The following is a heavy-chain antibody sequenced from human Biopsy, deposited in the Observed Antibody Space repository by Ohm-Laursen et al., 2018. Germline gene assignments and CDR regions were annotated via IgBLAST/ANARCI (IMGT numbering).Heavy chain of an antibody. V-gene: IGHV4-34*01. CDR3: VRGVDYYDPYHYYALDV. Sequence: GTLSLTCAVYGESFNGYYWSWIRQTPGKGLEWIGEINHSGRTNYNPSLKSRVTISVDTSKNQFSLKVRSVTAADAAVYYCVRGVDYYDPYHYYALDVWGQGTTVTVSS. CDR1: GESFNGYY. D-gene: IGHD3-22*01. J-gene: IGHJ6*02. CDR2: INHSGRT.